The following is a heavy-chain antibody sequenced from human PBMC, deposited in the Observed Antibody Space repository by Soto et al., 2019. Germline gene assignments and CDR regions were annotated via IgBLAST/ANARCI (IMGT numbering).Heavy chain of an antibody. CDR1: GDSISNGYH. Sequence: LSLTCAVSGDSISNGYHWAWIRQPPGKGLEWVASIYHSGTTYYNPSLTSRVTISVDTSKNQFSLMLSSLTAADSAVYYCARVKVVGYSSSSEDYGMDVWGQGTTVTVSS. D-gene: IGHD6-6*01. CDR2: IYHSGTT. CDR3: ARVKVVGYSSSSEDYGMDV. J-gene: IGHJ6*02. V-gene: IGHV4-38-2*01.